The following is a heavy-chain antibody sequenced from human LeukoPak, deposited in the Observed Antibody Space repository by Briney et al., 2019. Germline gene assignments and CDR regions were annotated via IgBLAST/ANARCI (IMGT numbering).Heavy chain of an antibody. Sequence: GSLRLSCAASGIRFGDSGMSWVRQSPGTGLEWIGEIWHSGYTNYNPSLKSRVTISVDTSKNQFSLRLTSVTAADTAIYYCASRYNWNHFDYWGHGTLVTVSS. CDR1: GIRFGDS. CDR3: ASRYNWNHFDY. D-gene: IGHD1-20*01. CDR2: IWHSGYT. J-gene: IGHJ4*01. V-gene: IGHV4-4*02.